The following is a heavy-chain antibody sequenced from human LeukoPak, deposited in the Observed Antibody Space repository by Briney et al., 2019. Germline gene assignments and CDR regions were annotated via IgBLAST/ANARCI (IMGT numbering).Heavy chain of an antibody. CDR3: AKDWGEDFDTSGPDY. D-gene: IGHD3-22*01. Sequence: GRSLRLSCAASGFTFSNYGMHWVRQAPDKGLEWVAVIYYDGRSKYYTDSVKGRFTISRDGSKNTLYLQMNSLRVEDTAVYYCAKDWGEDFDTSGPDYWGQGTLVTVSS. CDR1: GFTFSNYG. V-gene: IGHV3-30*18. J-gene: IGHJ4*02. CDR2: IYYDGRSK.